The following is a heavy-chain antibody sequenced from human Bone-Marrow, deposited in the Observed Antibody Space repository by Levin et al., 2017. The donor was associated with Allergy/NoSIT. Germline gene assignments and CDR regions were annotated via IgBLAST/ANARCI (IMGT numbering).Heavy chain of an antibody. CDR1: GFSLSTSGVG. Sequence: SGPTLVKPTQTLTLTCTFSGFSLSTSGVGVGWIRQPPGKALEWLALIYWDDDKRYSPSLKSRLTITKDTSKNQVVLTMTNMDPVDTATYYCAHSIPITMVRGVTPYFDYWGQGTLVTVSS. D-gene: IGHD3-10*01. J-gene: IGHJ4*02. CDR2: IYWDDDK. CDR3: AHSIPITMVRGVTPYFDY. V-gene: IGHV2-5*02.